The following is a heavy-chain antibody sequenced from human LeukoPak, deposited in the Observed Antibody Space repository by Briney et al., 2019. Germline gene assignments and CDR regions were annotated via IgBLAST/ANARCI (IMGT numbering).Heavy chain of an antibody. CDR1: GGSISSSSYY. D-gene: IGHD2-21*01. V-gene: IGHV4-39*07. CDR3: ARKGYWAAFDY. J-gene: IGHJ4*02. Sequence: PSETLSLTCTVSGGSISSSSYYWGWIRQPPGKGLEWIGSIYYSGSTYYNPSLKSRVTISVDTSKNQFSLKLSSVTAADTAVYYCARKGYWAAFDYWGQGTLVTVSS. CDR2: IYYSGST.